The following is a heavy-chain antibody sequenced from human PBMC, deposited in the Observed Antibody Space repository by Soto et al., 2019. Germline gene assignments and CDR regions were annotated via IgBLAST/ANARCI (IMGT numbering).Heavy chain of an antibody. CDR1: GYTLTSYY. Sequence: GASVKVSCKASGYTLTSYYMHWVRQAPGQGLEWKGLINPSGGSTNYAQKFLGRVTMTRDTSTSTVYMELSSLRSEDTAVYYCAREVEIEVVGTASKAYYYIMDVWGPGTTVTVSS. CDR3: AREVEIEVVGTASKAYYYIMDV. CDR2: INPSGGST. J-gene: IGHJ6*02. V-gene: IGHV1-46*01. D-gene: IGHD2-15*01.